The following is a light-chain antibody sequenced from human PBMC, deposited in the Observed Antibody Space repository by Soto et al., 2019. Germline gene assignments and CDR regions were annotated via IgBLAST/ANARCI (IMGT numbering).Light chain of an antibody. V-gene: IGLV1-44*01. Sequence: QSVLTQPPSSSGTPGQRVTISCSGSTSNIASYSVNWYQQLPVAAPKLLIYSGDQRPSRVPDRFSGSKSGTSASLAISGLYSEDEADYYCAAWDDRLNAYVFGTGTKVTVL. CDR1: TSNIASYS. CDR3: AAWDDRLNAYV. CDR2: SGD. J-gene: IGLJ1*01.